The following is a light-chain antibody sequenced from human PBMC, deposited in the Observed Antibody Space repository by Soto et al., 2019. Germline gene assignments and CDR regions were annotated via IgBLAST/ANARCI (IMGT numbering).Light chain of an antibody. CDR3: CSYTTSNTRQIV. J-gene: IGLJ1*01. CDR2: DVS. Sequence: SVLTQPASVSGSPGHSITISCTGTSSDVGGYNYVSWYQQHPGKAPKFMIYDVSSRPSGVSNRFSGSKSGNTASLTISGLQAEDEADYYCCSYTTSNTRQIVFGTGTKVTVL. CDR1: SSDVGGYNY. V-gene: IGLV2-14*03.